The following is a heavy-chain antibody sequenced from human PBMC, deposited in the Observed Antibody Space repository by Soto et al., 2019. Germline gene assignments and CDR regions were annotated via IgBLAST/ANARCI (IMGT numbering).Heavy chain of an antibody. J-gene: IGHJ6*02. D-gene: IGHD3-22*01. CDR3: AVAYDSSGYYYYYYYYGMDV. V-gene: IGHV1-8*01. CDR2: MNPNSGNT. Sequence: ASVKVSCKASGYTFTSYDINWVRQATGQGLEWMGWMNPNSGNTGYAQKVQGRVTMTRNTSISTAYMELSSLRSEDTAVYYCAVAYDSSGYYYYYYYYGMDVWGQGTTVTVSS. CDR1: GYTFTSYD.